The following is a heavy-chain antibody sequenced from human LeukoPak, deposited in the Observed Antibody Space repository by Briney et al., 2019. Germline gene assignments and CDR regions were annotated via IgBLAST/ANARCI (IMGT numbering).Heavy chain of an antibody. CDR1: NGSISGSY. D-gene: IGHD1-26*01. Sequence: SETLSLTCTVSNGSISGSYWSWLRQPPGKRPEWIGYLHYSGSTNYNPSLKSRLTISLDASKNQFSLKLSSVTAADTAVYYCAKLVQVGVTGYYFDYWGQGTLVTVSS. J-gene: IGHJ4*02. V-gene: IGHV4-59*01. CDR3: AKLVQVGVTGYYFDY. CDR2: LHYSGST.